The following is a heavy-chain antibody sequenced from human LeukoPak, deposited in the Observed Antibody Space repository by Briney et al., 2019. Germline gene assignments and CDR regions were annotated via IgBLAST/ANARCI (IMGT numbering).Heavy chain of an antibody. CDR1: GFTFSSYA. Sequence: GGSLRLSCAASGFTFSSYAMSWVRQAPGKGLEWVSAISGSGGGTDYADSVKGRFTISRDNSKNTLYLQMNSLRAEDTAVYYCAKAYYDIYYFDYWGQGTLVTVSS. J-gene: IGHJ4*02. CDR2: ISGSGGGT. CDR3: AKAYYDIYYFDY. V-gene: IGHV3-23*01. D-gene: IGHD3-9*01.